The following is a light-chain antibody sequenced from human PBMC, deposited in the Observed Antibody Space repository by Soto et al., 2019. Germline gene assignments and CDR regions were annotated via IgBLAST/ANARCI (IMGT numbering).Light chain of an antibody. V-gene: IGKV3-20*01. CDR3: QQYNSSPPEFT. CDR2: GAS. J-gene: IGKJ3*01. Sequence: EIVLTQSPGTLSLSPGERATLSCRASQSVSSSYLAWYQQRPGQAPRLLIFGASYRATGIPDRFSGSGSGTDFTLTISRLEPEDFAVYYCQQYNSSPPEFTFGPGTKEDSK. CDR1: QSVSSSY.